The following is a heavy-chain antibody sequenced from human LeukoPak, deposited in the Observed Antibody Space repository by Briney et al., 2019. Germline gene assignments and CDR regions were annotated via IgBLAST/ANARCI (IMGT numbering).Heavy chain of an antibody. V-gene: IGHV3-15*01. Sequence: TEGSLRLSCAASGFTFSNAWMTWVRQAPGKGLEWVGRIKSNADGGTADYAAPVNARFIISRDDSKNTLYLHMDSLKTEDTAVYYCTTQIGDYWGQGTLVTVSS. CDR2: IKSNADGGTA. CDR1: GFTFSNAW. J-gene: IGHJ4*02. D-gene: IGHD3-10*01. CDR3: TTQIGDY.